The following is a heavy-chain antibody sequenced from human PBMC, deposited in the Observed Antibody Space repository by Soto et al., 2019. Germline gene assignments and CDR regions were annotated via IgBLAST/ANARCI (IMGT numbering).Heavy chain of an antibody. CDR1: GYTFTTYA. Sequence: QVHLVQSGAEVKKPGASVQVSCKASGYTFTTYAMHWVRQAPGQRLEWMGWINAANGNTKYSQKFHGRVTITRDTSASTAYMEPSSLRSEDTAVYYCARFYDILTPWGQGTLVTVSS. CDR3: ARFYDILTP. D-gene: IGHD3-9*01. CDR2: INAANGNT. J-gene: IGHJ5*02. V-gene: IGHV1-3*01.